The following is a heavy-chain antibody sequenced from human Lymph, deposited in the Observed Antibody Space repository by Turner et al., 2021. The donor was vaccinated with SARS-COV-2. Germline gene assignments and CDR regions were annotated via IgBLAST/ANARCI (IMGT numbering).Heavy chain of an antibody. CDR2: FNPNSGGT. V-gene: IGHV1-2*02. J-gene: IGHJ6*02. CDR1: GYTVTGSY. CDR3: ARGVERYNDFWSGYSGGYGMDV. D-gene: IGHD3-3*01. Sequence: QVQLVQSGAVVKKPGASVQVSCKASGYTVTGSYMHWGGQAPGQGLEWMGWFNPNSGGTKYAQKFQGRVTMTRDTSISAAYMELSRLRSDDTAVYYCARGVERYNDFWSGYSGGYGMDVWGQGTTVTVSS.